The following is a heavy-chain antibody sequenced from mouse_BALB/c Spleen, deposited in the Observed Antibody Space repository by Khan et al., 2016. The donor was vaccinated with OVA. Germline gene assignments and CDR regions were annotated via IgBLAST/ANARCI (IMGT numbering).Heavy chain of an antibody. CDR2: IDRPDGNT. CDR1: GLNIKDTY. V-gene: IGHV14-3*02. CDR3: ARMARK. J-gene: IGHJ2*01. Sequence: VRLQQSGAELVKSGATVKLSCTASGLNIKDTYMHWLKQWPEQGLEWIGMIDRPDGNTKYEPKLQGKATITADTNTNTAYLQLSSLTFEDTAVYYCARMARKWGQGTTLTVSS.